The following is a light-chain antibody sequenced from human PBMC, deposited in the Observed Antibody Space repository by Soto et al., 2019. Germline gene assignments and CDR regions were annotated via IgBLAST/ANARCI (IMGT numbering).Light chain of an antibody. CDR3: QQRSNWPQETT. Sequence: EIVLTQSPATLSSFPGNRFTLSCRASQYINTRLAWYQHRPGQAPRLLXYXTSLRAAGIPARLSASGSGTDFTLTISDVQPEDFAVYYCQQRSNWPQETTFGQGTRLEIK. CDR2: XTS. CDR1: QYINTR. J-gene: IGKJ5*01. V-gene: IGKV3-11*01.